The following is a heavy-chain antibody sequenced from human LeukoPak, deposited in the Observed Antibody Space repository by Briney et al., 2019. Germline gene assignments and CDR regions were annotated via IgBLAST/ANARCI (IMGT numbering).Heavy chain of an antibody. V-gene: IGHV1-46*01. CDR2: INPSGGST. Sequence: ASVKVSCKASGYTFTSYYMHWVRQAPGQGLEWMGIINPSGGSTSYAQKFQGRVTMTRDTSTSTVYMELSSLRSEDTAVYYCARDGHYYDSSGYYDLGDYWGQGTLVTVSS. CDR1: GYTFTSYY. J-gene: IGHJ4*02. D-gene: IGHD3-22*01. CDR3: ARDGHYYDSSGYYDLGDY.